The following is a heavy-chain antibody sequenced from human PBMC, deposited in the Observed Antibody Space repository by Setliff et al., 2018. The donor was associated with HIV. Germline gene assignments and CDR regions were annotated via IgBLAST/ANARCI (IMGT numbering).Heavy chain of an antibody. CDR2: ISHDGYSK. CDR1: GFTVSASY. V-gene: IGHV3-30*03. J-gene: IGHJ4*02. D-gene: IGHD1-26*01. Sequence: PGGSLRLSCEGSGFTVSASYMSWVRQVPGKGLEWVAVISHDGYSKYYADSVKGRFTVSRDNSRDTLYLQMNSLRAEDTAVYYCATGRLRATSPFDNWGQGTLVTVSS. CDR3: ATGRLRATSPFDN.